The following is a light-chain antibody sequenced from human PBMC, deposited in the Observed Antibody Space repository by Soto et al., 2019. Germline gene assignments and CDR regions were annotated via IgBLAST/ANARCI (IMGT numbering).Light chain of an antibody. J-gene: IGKJ1*01. CDR1: QSVRDRY. CDR2: DTS. Sequence: IVLTQSPGTLSLSAGERATLSCRASQSVRDRYLAWYQQKPGQAPSLFIYDTSTRATGVPDRFSGSVSGTDGALTIGRVEKEDGAIYFCQQYGSSTGTFGQGTKVDIK. CDR3: QQYGSSTGT. V-gene: IGKV3-20*01.